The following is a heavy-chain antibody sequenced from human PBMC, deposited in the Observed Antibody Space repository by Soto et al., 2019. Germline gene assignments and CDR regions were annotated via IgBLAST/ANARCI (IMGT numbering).Heavy chain of an antibody. Sequence: EVQLLESGGGLVQPGGSLRLSCAASGFTFSSYAMSWIRRAQGKGLEWVSAISGSGGSTYYADSVKGRFTISRDNSKNTLYLQMDSLRAEDTAVYYCAKPAPYCSGGSFYFRFDYWGQGTLVTVSS. V-gene: IGHV3-23*01. CDR2: ISGSGGST. CDR1: GFTFSSYA. J-gene: IGHJ4*02. D-gene: IGHD2-15*01. CDR3: AKPAPYCSGGSFYFRFDY.